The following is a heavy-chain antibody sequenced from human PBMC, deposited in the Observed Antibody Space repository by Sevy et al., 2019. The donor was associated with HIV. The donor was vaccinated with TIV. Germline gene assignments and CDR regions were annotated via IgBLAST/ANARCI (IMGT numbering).Heavy chain of an antibody. V-gene: IGHV1-18*01. J-gene: IGHJ5*02. CDR2: ISAYNGNT. Sequence: ASVKVSCKASGYTFTSYGISWVRQAPGQGLEWMGWISAYNGNTNYAQKLQGRVTMTTDTSTSTAYMELRGLRSDDTAVYYCARDPSWYYYDSSGYPHNWFDPWGQGTLVTVSS. CDR1: GYTFTSYG. D-gene: IGHD3-22*01. CDR3: ARDPSWYYYDSSGYPHNWFDP.